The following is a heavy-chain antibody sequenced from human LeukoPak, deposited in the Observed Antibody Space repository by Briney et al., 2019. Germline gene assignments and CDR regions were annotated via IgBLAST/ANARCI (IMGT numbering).Heavy chain of an antibody. J-gene: IGHJ4*02. CDR1: GFTFSSYS. Sequence: GGSLRLSCAASGFTFSSYSMNWVRQAPGKGPEWIAYVTSSSRTIYYADSVKGRFTISRDNAKSSLYLQLDSLRAEDTAVYYCASDLIGGNAYDYWGQGALVTVSS. CDR2: VTSSSRTI. V-gene: IGHV3-48*01. D-gene: IGHD2-15*01. CDR3: ASDLIGGNAYDY.